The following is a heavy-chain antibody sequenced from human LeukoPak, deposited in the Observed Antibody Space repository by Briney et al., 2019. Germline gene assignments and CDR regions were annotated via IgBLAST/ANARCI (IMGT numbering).Heavy chain of an antibody. V-gene: IGHV3-7*01. J-gene: IGHJ3*02. Sequence: GGSLRLSCAASGFTFSSYWMSWVRQAPGKGLEWVANIKQDGSEKYYVDSVKGRFTISRDNAKNSLYLQVNSLRAEDTAVYYCARDRAGYSSSWYRGAGVDAFDIWGQGTMVTVSS. CDR3: ARDRAGYSSSWYRGAGVDAFDI. CDR2: IKQDGSEK. CDR1: GFTFSSYW. D-gene: IGHD6-13*01.